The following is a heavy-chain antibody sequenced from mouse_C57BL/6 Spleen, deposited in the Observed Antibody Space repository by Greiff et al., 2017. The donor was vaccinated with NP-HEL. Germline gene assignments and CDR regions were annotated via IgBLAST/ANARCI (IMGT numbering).Heavy chain of an antibody. V-gene: IGHV14-4*01. Sequence: EVKLVESGAELVRPGASVKLSCTASGFNIKDDYMHWVKQRPEQGLEWIGWIDPENGDTEYASKFQGKATITADTSSNTAYLQLSSLTSEDTAVYYCTPSTMVTTWDYWGQGTTLTVSS. CDR1: GFNIKDDY. CDR3: TPSTMVTTWDY. D-gene: IGHD2-2*01. CDR2: IDPENGDT. J-gene: IGHJ2*01.